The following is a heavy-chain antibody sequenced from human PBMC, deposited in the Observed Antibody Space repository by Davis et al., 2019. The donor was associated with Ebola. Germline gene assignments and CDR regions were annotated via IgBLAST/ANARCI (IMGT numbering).Heavy chain of an antibody. CDR2: ISYDGSNK. J-gene: IGHJ4*02. V-gene: IGHV3-30-3*01. D-gene: IGHD3-10*01. CDR1: GFTFSSYA. CDR3: ARDAGDRAVDY. Sequence: GGSLRLSCAASGFTFSSYAMHWVRQAPGKGLEWVAVISYDGSNKYYADSVKDRFTVSRDNAKNSLYLQMYSLTVEDTAVYYCARDAGDRAVDYWGQGALVTVSS.